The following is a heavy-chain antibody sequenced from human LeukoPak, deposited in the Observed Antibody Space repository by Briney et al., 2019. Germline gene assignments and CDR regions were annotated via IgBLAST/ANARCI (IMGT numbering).Heavy chain of an antibody. V-gene: IGHV4-59*01. CDR2: IYYSGST. D-gene: IGHD3-22*01. Sequence: PSETLSLTCTVSGGSISSYYWSWIRQPPGKGLEWIGYIYYSGSTNYNPSLKSRVTISVDTSKNQFSLKLSSVTAADTAVYYCARGVNSSGYYPYDYWGQGTLVTVSS. J-gene: IGHJ4*02. CDR1: GGSISSYY. CDR3: ARGVNSSGYYPYDY.